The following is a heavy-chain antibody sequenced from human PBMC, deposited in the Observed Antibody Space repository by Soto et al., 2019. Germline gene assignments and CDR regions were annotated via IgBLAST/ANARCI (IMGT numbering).Heavy chain of an antibody. CDR1: GGTFSSYA. CDR3: ARSKTILYYFDD. Sequence: QVQLVQSGAAVKKPGASVKVSCKASGGTFSSYAISWVRQAPGQGLEWMGGIIPIFGTANYAQNFQGRVTSTADESTSTAYMELSSLRSEDTAVYYCARSKTILYYFDDWGQGTLVTVSS. V-gene: IGHV1-69*12. CDR2: IIPIFGTA. J-gene: IGHJ4*02.